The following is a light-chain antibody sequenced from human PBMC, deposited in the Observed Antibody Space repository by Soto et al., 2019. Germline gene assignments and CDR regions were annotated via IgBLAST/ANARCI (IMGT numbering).Light chain of an antibody. CDR2: DAS. V-gene: IGKV3-11*01. CDR3: QQRSNWPPRIP. Sequence: EIVLTQSPATLSLSPGERATLSCRASQSVSSYLAWYQQKPGQAPRLLIYDASNRATGIPARFSGSGSGTDFTPTISSLEPEDFAVYYCQQRSNWPPRIPCGQGTRLEIK. CDR1: QSVSSY. J-gene: IGKJ5*01.